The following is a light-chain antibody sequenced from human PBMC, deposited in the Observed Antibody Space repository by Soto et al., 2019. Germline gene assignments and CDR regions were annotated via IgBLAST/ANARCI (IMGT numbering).Light chain of an antibody. V-gene: IGLV2-8*01. CDR3: NSYVDTNKFV. J-gene: IGLJ1*01. Sequence: QSVLTQPPSASGSPGQSVTISCTGTSSDVGGYNFVSWYQQHPGRAPKLIIYEVSKRPSGVPDRFSGSKSGNTASLTVSRLQAEDEADYYRNSYVDTNKFVFGTGTKVTVL. CDR2: EVS. CDR1: SSDVGGYNF.